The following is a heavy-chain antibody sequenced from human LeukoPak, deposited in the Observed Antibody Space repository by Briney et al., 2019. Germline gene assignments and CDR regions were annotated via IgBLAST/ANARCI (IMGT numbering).Heavy chain of an antibody. Sequence: GGSLRHSCAASGFTFSSYAMHWVRQAPGKGLEWVAVISYDGSNKYYADSVKGRFTISRDNSKNTLYLQMNSLRAEDTAVYYCARSYDSSGYYHYWGQGTLVTVSS. CDR2: ISYDGSNK. CDR3: ARSYDSSGYYHY. J-gene: IGHJ4*02. V-gene: IGHV3-30*04. CDR1: GFTFSSYA. D-gene: IGHD3-22*01.